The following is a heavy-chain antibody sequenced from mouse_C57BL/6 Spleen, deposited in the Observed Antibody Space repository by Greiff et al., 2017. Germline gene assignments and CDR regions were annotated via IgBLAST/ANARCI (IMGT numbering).Heavy chain of an antibody. V-gene: IGHV1-61*01. J-gene: IGHJ3*01. Sequence: QVQLQQPGAELVRPGSSVKLSCKASGYTFTSYWMDWVKQRPGQGLEWIGNIYPSDSETHYNQKFEDKATLTVDKSSSTAYMQLSSLTSEDSAVYYCARGGLRRGFAYWGQGTLVTVSA. CDR3: ARGGLRRGFAY. CDR2: IYPSDSET. CDR1: GYTFTSYW. D-gene: IGHD2-2*01.